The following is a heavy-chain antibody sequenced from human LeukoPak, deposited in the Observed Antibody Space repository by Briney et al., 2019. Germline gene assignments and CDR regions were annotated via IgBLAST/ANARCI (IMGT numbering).Heavy chain of an antibody. V-gene: IGHV4-61*08. Sequence: SETLSLTCTVSGGSISSGDYYWSWIRQPPGKGLEWIGYIYYSGSTNYNPSLKSRVTISVDTSKNQFSLKLSSVTAADTAVYYCARATTGTPYYYYYMDVWGKGTTVTVSS. D-gene: IGHD4-17*01. CDR1: GGSISSGDYY. J-gene: IGHJ6*03. CDR3: ARATTGTPYYYYYMDV. CDR2: IYYSGST.